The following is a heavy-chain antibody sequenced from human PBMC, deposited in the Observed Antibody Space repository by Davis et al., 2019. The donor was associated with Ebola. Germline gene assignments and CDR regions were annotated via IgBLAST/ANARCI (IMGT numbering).Heavy chain of an antibody. Sequence: SETLSLTCAVYGGSFSGYYWSWIRQPPGKGLEWIGEINHSGSTNYNPSLKSRVTISVDTSKNPFSLKLSSVTAADTAVYYCARRRGTYYYDSSGYYYFDYWGQGTLVTVSS. CDR3: ARRRGTYYYDSSGYYYFDY. V-gene: IGHV4-34*01. CDR2: INHSGST. J-gene: IGHJ4*02. CDR1: GGSFSGYY. D-gene: IGHD3-22*01.